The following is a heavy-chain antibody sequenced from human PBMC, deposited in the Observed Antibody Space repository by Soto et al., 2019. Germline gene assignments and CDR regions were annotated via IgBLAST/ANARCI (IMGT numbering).Heavy chain of an antibody. Sequence: ASSEGLCKASGYTFTSYDINWVRQATGQGLEWMGWMNPNSGNTGYAQKFQGRVTMTRNTSISTAYMELSSLRSEDTAVYYCARGYGERKYYYYGMDVWGQGTTVTVSS. J-gene: IGHJ6*02. V-gene: IGHV1-8*01. CDR2: MNPNSGNT. D-gene: IGHD4-17*01. CDR1: GYTFTSYD. CDR3: ARGYGERKYYYYGMDV.